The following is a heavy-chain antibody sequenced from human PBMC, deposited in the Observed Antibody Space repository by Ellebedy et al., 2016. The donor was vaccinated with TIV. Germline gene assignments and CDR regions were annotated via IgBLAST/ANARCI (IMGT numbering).Heavy chain of an antibody. Sequence: PGGSLRLSCVASGFTFSAYAMSWVRQAPGKGLEWVTGVGGFGDNTHYADSVKGRFTISRDNSKNTLYLEMNSLRADDTDLYYCEKDRQWLPARWIDSWGQGTRVTVSS. D-gene: IGHD6-19*01. CDR3: EKDRQWLPARWIDS. CDR2: VGGFGDNT. V-gene: IGHV3-23*01. CDR1: GFTFSAYA. J-gene: IGHJ5*01.